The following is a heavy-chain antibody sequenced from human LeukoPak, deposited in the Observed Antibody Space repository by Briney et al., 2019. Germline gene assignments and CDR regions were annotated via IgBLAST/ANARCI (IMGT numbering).Heavy chain of an antibody. CDR2: ISAYNGNT. J-gene: IGHJ3*02. Sequence: AASVKVSSKASGYIFTSYGISWVRQAPGQGLEWMGWISAYNGNTNYAQKLQGRVTMTTDTSTSTAYMELRSLRSDDTAVYYCARQMATIGNDAFDIWGQGTMVTVSS. D-gene: IGHD5-24*01. V-gene: IGHV1-18*01. CDR3: ARQMATIGNDAFDI. CDR1: GYIFTSYG.